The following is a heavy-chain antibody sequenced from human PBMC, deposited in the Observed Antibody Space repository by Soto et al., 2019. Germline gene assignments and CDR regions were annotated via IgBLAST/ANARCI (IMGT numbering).Heavy chain of an antibody. CDR1: GGTFSSYA. CDR2: IIPIFGTA. Sequence: SVKVSCKASGGTFSSYAISWVRQAPGQGLEWMGGIIPIFGTANYAQKFQGRVTITADKSTSTAYMELSSLRSEDTAVYYCARDRCGGNVHDAFDIWGQGTMVTVSS. J-gene: IGHJ3*02. V-gene: IGHV1-69*06. D-gene: IGHD2-15*01. CDR3: ARDRCGGNVHDAFDI.